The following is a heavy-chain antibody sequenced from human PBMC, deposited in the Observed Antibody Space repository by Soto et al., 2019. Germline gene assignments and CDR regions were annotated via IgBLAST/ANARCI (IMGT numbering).Heavy chain of an antibody. CDR2: ISAYNGNT. V-gene: IGHV1-18*01. Sequence: ASVKVSCKASGYTFTSYGISWVRQAPGQGLEWMGWISAYNGNTNYAQKLQGRVTMTTDTSTSTAYMELRSLRSDDTAVYYCARNGNYVYYYYYMDVWGKGTTVTVSS. D-gene: IGHD4-17*01. J-gene: IGHJ6*03. CDR1: GYTFTSYG. CDR3: ARNGNYVYYYYYMDV.